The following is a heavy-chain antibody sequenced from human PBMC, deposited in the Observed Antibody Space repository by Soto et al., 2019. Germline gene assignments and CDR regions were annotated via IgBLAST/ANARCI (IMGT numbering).Heavy chain of an antibody. Sequence: PXACLKISCKGSGYSFSDYWIGWVRQMPGKGLEWMGIIYPDDSDTRYSPSFQGQVTISADKSITTAYLQWSSLKASDTAMYYCARATWLQVWSHAFDIWGQGTMVTASS. J-gene: IGHJ3*02. V-gene: IGHV5-51*01. D-gene: IGHD5-18*01. CDR1: GYSFSDYW. CDR3: ARATWLQVWSHAFDI. CDR2: IYPDDSDT.